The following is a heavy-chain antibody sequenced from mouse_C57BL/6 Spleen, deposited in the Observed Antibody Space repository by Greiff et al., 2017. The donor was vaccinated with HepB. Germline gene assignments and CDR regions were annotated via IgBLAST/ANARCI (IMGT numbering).Heavy chain of an antibody. D-gene: IGHD1-1*02. CDR3: ARGVVVATPYYAMDY. J-gene: IGHJ4*01. CDR2: IDPANGNT. Sequence: LVESVAELVRPGASVKLSCTASGFNIKNTYMHWVKQRPEQGLEWIGRIDPANGNTKYAPKFQGKATITADTSSNTAYLQLSSLTSEDTAIYYCARGVVVATPYYAMDYWGQGTSVTVSS. V-gene: IGHV14-3*01. CDR1: GFNIKNTY.